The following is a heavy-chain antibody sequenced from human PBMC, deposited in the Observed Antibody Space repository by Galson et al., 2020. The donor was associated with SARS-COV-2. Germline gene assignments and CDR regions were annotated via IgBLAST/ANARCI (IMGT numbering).Heavy chain of an antibody. Sequence: GGSLRLSCAGSGFTFSGSAMHWVRQASGKGLEWVGLIRSKANSYAPAYAASVKGRFTIPRDDSKNMAYLQMNSLKTEDTAVYYCTRNVVGATIGGYFDLWGRGTLVTVSS. CDR3: TRNVVGATIGGYFDL. CDR2: IRSKANSYAP. CDR1: GFTFSGSA. D-gene: IGHD1-26*01. J-gene: IGHJ2*01. V-gene: IGHV3-73*01.